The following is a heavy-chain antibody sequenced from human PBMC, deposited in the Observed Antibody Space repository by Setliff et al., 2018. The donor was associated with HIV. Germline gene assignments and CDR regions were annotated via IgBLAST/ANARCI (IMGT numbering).Heavy chain of an antibody. CDR2: IYGGGSNT. J-gene: IGHJ6*03. D-gene: IGHD1-26*01. V-gene: IGHV3-23*03. CDR1: GFTFSSYA. Sequence: GGSLRLSCEASGFTFSSYAMSWVRQAPGKGLEWVSVIYGGGSNTYYADSVKGRFTISRDNSKNTLYLQMNRLRAEDTAVYYCAKLVVGFSGTSAYMDVWGKGTTVTVSS. CDR3: AKLVVGFSGTSAYMDV.